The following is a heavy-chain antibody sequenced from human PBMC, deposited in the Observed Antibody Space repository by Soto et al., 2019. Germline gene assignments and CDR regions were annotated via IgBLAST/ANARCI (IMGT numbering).Heavy chain of an antibody. CDR3: ARLIRRLVVPAATVYYYYGMDV. V-gene: IGHV4-34*01. CDR2: INHSGST. Sequence: SSETLSLTCAVYGVSFSGYYWSWIRQPPGKGLEWIGEINHSGSTNYNPSLKSRVTISVDTSKNQFSLKLSSVTAADTAVYYCARLIRRLVVPAATVYYYYGMDVWGQGTSVTVSS. CDR1: GVSFSGYY. J-gene: IGHJ6*02. D-gene: IGHD2-2*01.